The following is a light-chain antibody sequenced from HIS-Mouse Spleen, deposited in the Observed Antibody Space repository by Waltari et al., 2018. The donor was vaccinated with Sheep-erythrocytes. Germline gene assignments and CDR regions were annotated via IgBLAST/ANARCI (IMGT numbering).Light chain of an antibody. V-gene: IGLV2-11*01. CDR1: SSDVGGYNY. CDR3: CSYAGSYTFVV. CDR2: DVS. J-gene: IGLJ2*01. Sequence: QSALTQPRSVSGSPGQSVTISCTGTSSDVGGYNYVSWYQQHPGKAPKLMIYDVSKRPSGVPDRFSGSKSGNPASLTISGLQAEDEADYYCCSYAGSYTFVVFGGGTKLTVV.